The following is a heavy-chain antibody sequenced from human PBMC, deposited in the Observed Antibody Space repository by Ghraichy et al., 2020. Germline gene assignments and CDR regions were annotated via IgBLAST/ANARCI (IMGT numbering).Heavy chain of an antibody. J-gene: IGHJ5*02. V-gene: IGHV4-59*01. Sequence: SQTLSLTCTVSGGSISSYYWSWIRQPPGKGLEWIGYIYYSGSTNYNPSLKSRVTISVDTSKNQFSLKLSSVTAADTAVYYCARDKQIPGYCSSTSCYSASNWFDPWGQGTLVTVSS. CDR1: GGSISSYY. CDR2: IYYSGST. D-gene: IGHD2-2*02. CDR3: ARDKQIPGYCSSTSCYSASNWFDP.